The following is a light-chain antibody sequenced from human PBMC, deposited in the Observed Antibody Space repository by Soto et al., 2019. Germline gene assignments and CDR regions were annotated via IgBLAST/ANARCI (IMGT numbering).Light chain of an antibody. Sequence: AIPLTPSPSSMSASVGQRVTITCQASQDIRNDLGWYQQKPGKAPKLLIYAASSLERGVLSRFSGSGSGTDFTLTISSLQPEYIATYYCLQYYNYPLTFGGGTKVDIK. CDR2: AAS. CDR1: QDIRND. V-gene: IGKV1-6*01. CDR3: LQYYNYPLT. J-gene: IGKJ4*01.